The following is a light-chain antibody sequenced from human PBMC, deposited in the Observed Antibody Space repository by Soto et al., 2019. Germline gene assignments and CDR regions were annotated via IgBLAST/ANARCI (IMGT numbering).Light chain of an antibody. Sequence: EIVLTQSPGTLSLSPGERATLSCRASQSVSSSYLAWYQQKPGQAPRPLIYGASSRATGIPDRFNGSGSGTDFTLTISRLEPEGFAVYYCRQYGSSPYTFGQGTKLEIK. CDR1: QSVSSSY. CDR3: RQYGSSPYT. V-gene: IGKV3-20*01. J-gene: IGKJ2*01. CDR2: GAS.